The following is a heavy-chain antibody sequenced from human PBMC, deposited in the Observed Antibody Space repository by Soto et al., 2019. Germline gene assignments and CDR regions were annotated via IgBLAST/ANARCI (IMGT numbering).Heavy chain of an antibody. CDR1: GASVSSGNYY. CDR3: ARGSRSYYAY. CDR2: ISYSGST. J-gene: IGHJ4*02. D-gene: IGHD2-15*01. V-gene: IGHV4-61*01. Sequence: QVQLQESGPGLVKPSETLSLTCTVSGASVSSGNYYWSWIRQPPGKGLECIGYISYSGSTNYNPSLMSRVTVSKDTSKPQFPLTLSSVTAAETAVYYCARGSRSYYAYCGQGTPVTVSS.